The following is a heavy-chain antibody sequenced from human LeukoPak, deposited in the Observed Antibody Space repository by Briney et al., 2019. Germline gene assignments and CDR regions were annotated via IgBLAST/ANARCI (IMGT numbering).Heavy chain of an antibody. Sequence: PGGSLRLSCAASGFTFSSYSMNWVRQAPGKGLEGVSSISSSSSYIYYADSVKGRFTISRDNAKNSLYLQMNSLRAEDTAVYYCAREYYYDSSGYYYASYYMDVWGKGTTVTVSS. CDR3: AREYYYDSSGYYYASYYMDV. D-gene: IGHD3-22*01. V-gene: IGHV3-21*01. CDR2: ISSSSSYI. CDR1: GFTFSSYS. J-gene: IGHJ6*03.